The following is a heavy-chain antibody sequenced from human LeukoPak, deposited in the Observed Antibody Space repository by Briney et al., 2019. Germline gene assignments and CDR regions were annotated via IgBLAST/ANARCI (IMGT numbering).Heavy chain of an antibody. Sequence: GGSLRFSCAASGFTFSSYNMNWFRQAPGKGLEWLLSITSRTSTINYAASVKGRFTISRDNATNSLYLQMTSLRAEDTAVYYCANTKPFAYWGQGTLVTVSS. V-gene: IGHV3-21*01. CDR3: ANTKPFAY. CDR2: ITSRTSTI. CDR1: GFTFSSYN. D-gene: IGHD1-1*01. J-gene: IGHJ4*02.